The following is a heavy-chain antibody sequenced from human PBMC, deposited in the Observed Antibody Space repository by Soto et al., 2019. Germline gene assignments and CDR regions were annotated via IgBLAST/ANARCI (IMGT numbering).Heavy chain of an antibody. J-gene: IGHJ4*02. D-gene: IGHD4-17*01. Sequence: GGSLRLSCAASGFTFSSYSMNWVRQAPGKGLEWVSSISSSSSYIYYADSVKGRFTISRDNAKNSLYLQMNSLRAEDTAVYYCARDPNDYGGNPHWGQGTLVTVSS. V-gene: IGHV3-21*01. CDR1: GFTFSSYS. CDR3: ARDPNDYGGNPH. CDR2: ISSSSSYI.